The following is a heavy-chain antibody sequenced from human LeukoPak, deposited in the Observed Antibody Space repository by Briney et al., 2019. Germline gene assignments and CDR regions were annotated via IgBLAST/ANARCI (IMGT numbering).Heavy chain of an antibody. J-gene: IGHJ4*02. V-gene: IGHV3-23*01. CDR1: GFTFNNYD. Sequence: GGSLRLSCADSGFTFNNYDKSWVRKPPGKGLEWVSTISGSGGHTYYADSVKGRFTISRDNSKDTLHLVMNSLGAEDTAVYYCAKLGWPGSWGQGTLVTVSS. CDR2: ISGSGGHT. CDR3: AKLGWPGS. D-gene: IGHD1-26*01.